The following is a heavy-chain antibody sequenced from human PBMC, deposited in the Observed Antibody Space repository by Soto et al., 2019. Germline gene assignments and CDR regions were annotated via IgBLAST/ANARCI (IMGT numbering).Heavy chain of an antibody. J-gene: IGHJ6*02. CDR2: IWYDGSNK. CDR3: ARDRTAAAVYYYYGMDV. CDR1: GFTISNYG. Sequence: GGPLRLSCAVSGFTISNYGMHRVRQAPGKGLEWVAVIWYDGSNKYYADSVKGRFTISRDNSKNTLYLQMNSLRAEDTAVYYCARDRTAAAVYYYYGMDVWGQGTTVTVSS. D-gene: IGHD2-2*01. V-gene: IGHV3-33*01.